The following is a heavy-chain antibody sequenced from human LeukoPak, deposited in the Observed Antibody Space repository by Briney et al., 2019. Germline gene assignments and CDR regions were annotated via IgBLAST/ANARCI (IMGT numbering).Heavy chain of an antibody. Sequence: SETLSLTCTVSGGSISSGSYYWSWIRQPAGKGLEWIGRIYTSGSTNYNPSLKSRVTISVDTSKNQFSLKLSSATAADTAVYYCARELTMIVVDPGRNWFDPWGQGTLVTVSS. CDR1: GGSISSGSYY. CDR2: IYTSGST. D-gene: IGHD3-22*01. CDR3: ARELTMIVVDPGRNWFDP. V-gene: IGHV4-61*02. J-gene: IGHJ5*02.